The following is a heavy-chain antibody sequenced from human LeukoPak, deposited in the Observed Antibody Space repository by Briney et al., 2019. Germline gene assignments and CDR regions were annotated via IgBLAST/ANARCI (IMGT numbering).Heavy chain of an antibody. Sequence: ETLSLTXAVYGGSFSGYYWSWIRQPPGKGPEWIGEINHSGSTNYNPSLKSRVTISVDTSKNQFSLKLSSVTAADTAVYYCARGRGSSTSCYGYWGQGTLVTVSS. J-gene: IGHJ4*02. D-gene: IGHD2-2*01. CDR3: ARGRGSSTSCYGY. CDR2: INHSGST. CDR1: GGSFSGYY. V-gene: IGHV4-34*01.